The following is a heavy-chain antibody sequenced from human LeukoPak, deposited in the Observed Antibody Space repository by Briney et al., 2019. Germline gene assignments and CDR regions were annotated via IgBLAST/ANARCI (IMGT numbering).Heavy chain of an antibody. Sequence: PGRSLRLSCAASGFTFDDYAMHWVRQAPGRGLEWVSRISWNSADIGYAGSVKGRFITSRDNAKNSLYLQLSSLRTDDTAFYYCAKDIASVSAAGSGFENWGQGTLVTVSS. V-gene: IGHV3-9*01. CDR2: ISWNSADI. CDR1: GFTFDDYA. D-gene: IGHD6-13*01. CDR3: AKDIASVSAAGSGFEN. J-gene: IGHJ4*02.